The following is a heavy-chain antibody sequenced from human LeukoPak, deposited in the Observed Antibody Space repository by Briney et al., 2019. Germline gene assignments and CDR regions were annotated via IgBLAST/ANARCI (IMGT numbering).Heavy chain of an antibody. Sequence: PGGSLRLSCAASGFTFSSYAMSWVRQAPGKGLEWVSSISKGVGSTFYADSVKGRFTISRDNSKNTLYLQMNSLRAEDTAVYYCAKGYYASGSSLSAFDSWGQGTLVTVSS. CDR2: ISKGVGST. D-gene: IGHD3-10*01. J-gene: IGHJ4*02. V-gene: IGHV3-23*01. CDR1: GFTFSSYA. CDR3: AKGYYASGSSLSAFDS.